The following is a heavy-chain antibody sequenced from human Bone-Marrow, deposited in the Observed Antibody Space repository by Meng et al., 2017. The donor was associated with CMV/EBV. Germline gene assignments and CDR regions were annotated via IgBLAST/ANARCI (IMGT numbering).Heavy chain of an antibody. V-gene: IGHV3-15*07. Sequence: SGFTFSNAWMNWVRQAPGKGLEWVGRIKSKTDGGTTDYAAPVKGRFTISRDDSKNTLYLQMNSLKTEDTAVYYCTTAYGDYHNFDYWGQGTLVTVSS. CDR1: GFTFSNAW. D-gene: IGHD4-17*01. J-gene: IGHJ4*02. CDR3: TTAYGDYHNFDY. CDR2: IKSKTDGGTT.